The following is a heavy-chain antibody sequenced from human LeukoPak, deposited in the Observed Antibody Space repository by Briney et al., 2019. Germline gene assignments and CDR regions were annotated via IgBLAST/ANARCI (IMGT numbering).Heavy chain of an antibody. J-gene: IGHJ4*02. CDR2: INHSGST. CDR3: ARVYYYDSRVRGNYFDY. D-gene: IGHD3-22*01. V-gene: IGHV4-34*01. CDR1: GGFFSGYY. Sequence: PSETLSLTCAVYGGFFSGYYWSWIRQPPGKGLEWIGEINHSGSTNYNPSLKSRVTISVDTSKNQFSLKLSSVTAADTAVYYCARVYYYDSRVRGNYFDYWGQGTLVTVSS.